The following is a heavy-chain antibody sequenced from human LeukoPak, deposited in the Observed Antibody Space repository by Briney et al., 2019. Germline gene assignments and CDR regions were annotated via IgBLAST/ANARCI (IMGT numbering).Heavy chain of an antibody. D-gene: IGHD7-27*01. CDR3: ARNRTNTGDFIS. V-gene: IGHV1-8*01. J-gene: IGHJ4*02. CDR2: MSPDSGDT. Sequence: ASMKVSCKTSGYTFTSYDINWVRQATGQGLEWLGWMSPDSGDTGYAQKFQDRVTMTRDTSTNTAYMELAALTSEDSAVYYCARNRTNTGDFISWGQGALVTVSS. CDR1: GYTFTSYD.